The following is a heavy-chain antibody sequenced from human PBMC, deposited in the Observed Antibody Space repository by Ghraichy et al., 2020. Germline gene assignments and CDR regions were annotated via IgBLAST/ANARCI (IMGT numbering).Heavy chain of an antibody. D-gene: IGHD6-6*01. CDR3: ARPYSSSSARQPRWFDP. J-gene: IGHJ5*02. V-gene: IGHV4-39*01. Sequence: SQTLSLTCTVSGGSISSSSYYWGWIRQPPGKGLEWIGSIYYSGSTYYNPSLKSRVTISVDTSKNQFSLKLSSVTAADTAVYYCARPYSSSSARQPRWFDPWGQGTLVTVSS. CDR1: GGSISSSSYY. CDR2: IYYSGST.